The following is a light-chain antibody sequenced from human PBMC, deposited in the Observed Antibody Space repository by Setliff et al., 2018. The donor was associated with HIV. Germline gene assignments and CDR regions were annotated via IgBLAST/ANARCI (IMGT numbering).Light chain of an antibody. CDR3: SSYRSSTTLTV. CDR1: SSDVGGYNY. Sequence: QSALTQPASVSGSPGQSITISCTGTSSDVGGYNYVSWYQQYPGKGPKLMIYDVTNRPSGVPDRFSGSKSGNTASLTISGLQAEDEADYYCSSYRSSTTLTVFGGGTK. CDR2: DVT. J-gene: IGLJ3*02. V-gene: IGLV2-14*03.